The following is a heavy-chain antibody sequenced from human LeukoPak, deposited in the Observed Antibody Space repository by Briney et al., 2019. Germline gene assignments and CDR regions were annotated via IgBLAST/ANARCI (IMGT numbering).Heavy chain of an antibody. CDR2: IYTSGGTKYNSGYT. V-gene: IGHV4-61*02. J-gene: IGHJ3*02. D-gene: IGHD4-17*01. Sequence: SQTLSLTCTVSGVSISSGSYYWGWVRQSGKGLEWIGRIYTSGGTKYNSGYTNYSPSLKSRVTISVDTSKNQFSLKLTSVTAADTAVYYCARPSHYCDYAFDIWGQGTMVTVSS. CDR1: GVSISSGSYY. CDR3: ARPSHYCDYAFDI.